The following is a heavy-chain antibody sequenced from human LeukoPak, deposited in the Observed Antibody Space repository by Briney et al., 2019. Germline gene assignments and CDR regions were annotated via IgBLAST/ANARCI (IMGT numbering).Heavy chain of an antibody. CDR2: INHSGST. Sequence: SETLSLTCAVYGGSFSGYYWSWIRQPPGKGLEWIGEINHSGSTNYNPSLKSRVTISVDTSKNQFSLKLSSVTAADTAVYYCARGGGRQLGYYYNYYGMDVWGQGTTVTVSS. J-gene: IGHJ6*02. D-gene: IGHD6-6*01. CDR3: ARGGGRQLGYYYNYYGMDV. V-gene: IGHV4-34*01. CDR1: GGSFSGYY.